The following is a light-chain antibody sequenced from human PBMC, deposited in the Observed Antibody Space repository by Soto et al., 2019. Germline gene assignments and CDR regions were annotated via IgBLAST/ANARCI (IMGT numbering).Light chain of an antibody. CDR3: QSYDTSLSAWV. Sequence: QSVLTQSPSVSGAPGQRVTISCTGSRSNIGAPYDVHWYQQLPGTAPKLLIYANTNRPSGVPDRFSGSKSGTSASLAITGLQAEDEADYYCQSYDTSLSAWVFGGGTQLTVL. V-gene: IGLV1-40*01. CDR1: RSNIGAPYD. CDR2: ANT. J-gene: IGLJ3*02.